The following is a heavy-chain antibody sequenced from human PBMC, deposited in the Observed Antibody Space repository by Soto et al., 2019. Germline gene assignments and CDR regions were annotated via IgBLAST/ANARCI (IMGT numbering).Heavy chain of an antibody. CDR2: INTDGRGT. D-gene: IGHD3-22*01. CDR3: AHDYYDSSGYYYNWFDP. CDR1: GFIFSGDW. Sequence: PGGSLRLSCAASGFIFSGDWMHWVRQAPGKGLVWVSRINTDGRGTDYADSVKGRFTISRDNAKNLVYLQMNSLRAEDTAVYYCAHDYYDSSGYYYNWFDPWGQGTLVTVSS. J-gene: IGHJ5*02. V-gene: IGHV3-74*01.